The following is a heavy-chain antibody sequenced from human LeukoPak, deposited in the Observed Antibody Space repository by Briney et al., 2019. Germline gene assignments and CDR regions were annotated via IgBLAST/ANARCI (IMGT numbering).Heavy chain of an antibody. CDR3: AKLTEPD. CDR1: GLTFISYA. Sequence: GGSLRLSCAASGLTFISYAMRWVRQAPGKGLEWVSTISNSGSSTYYADSVRGRLTISRDNSKNTLYLQMNSLRAEDTAVYYCAKLTEPDWGQGTLVTVSS. CDR2: ISNSGSST. V-gene: IGHV3-23*01. J-gene: IGHJ4*02.